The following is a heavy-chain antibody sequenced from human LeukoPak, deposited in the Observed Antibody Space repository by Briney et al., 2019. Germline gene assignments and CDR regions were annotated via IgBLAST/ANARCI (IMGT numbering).Heavy chain of an antibody. CDR2: ISYDGSNK. Sequence: GGSLRLSCAASGFTFSSYAMHWVRQAPGKGLEWVAVISYDGSNKYYADSVKGRFTISRDNSKNTLYLQMSSLRSEDTAVYYCARSYGSGKTFMGAFDIWGQGTMVTVSS. CDR1: GFTFSSYA. J-gene: IGHJ3*02. CDR3: ARSYGSGKTFMGAFDI. D-gene: IGHD3-10*01. V-gene: IGHV3-30-3*01.